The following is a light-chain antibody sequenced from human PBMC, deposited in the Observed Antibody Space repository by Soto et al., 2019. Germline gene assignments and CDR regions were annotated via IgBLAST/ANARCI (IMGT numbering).Light chain of an antibody. CDR2: AAS. CDR1: QSVSSSH. CDR3: QQYGYSPIT. V-gene: IGKV3-20*01. J-gene: IGKJ5*01. Sequence: EIVLTQSPGTLSLSPGERATLSCRASQSVSSSHLAWYQPKPGQAPRLLIYAASSRATGSPDRFSGGGSGTDFTLTISRLEPEDFAGYYCQQYGYSPITFGQGTRLEIK.